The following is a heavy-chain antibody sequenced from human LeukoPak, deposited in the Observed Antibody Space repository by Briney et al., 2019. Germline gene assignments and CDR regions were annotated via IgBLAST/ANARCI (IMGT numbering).Heavy chain of an antibody. CDR3: ARDPNGDYVGAFDM. V-gene: IGHV3-23*01. J-gene: IGHJ3*02. CDR1: GFTFSDYA. D-gene: IGHD4-17*01. CDR2: IRGGGHGP. Sequence: GGSLRLSCTASGFTFSDYAMMWVRQSPGKGPEWVAAIRGGGHGPFYADSVRGRFTISRDNSKYTLFLQMVSLRAEDTAVYYCARDPNGDYVGAFDMWGPGTMVTVSS.